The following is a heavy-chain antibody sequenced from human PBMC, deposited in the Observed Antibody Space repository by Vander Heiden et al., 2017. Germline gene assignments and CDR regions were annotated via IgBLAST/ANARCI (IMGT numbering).Heavy chain of an antibody. CDR2: ISSSSSYI. V-gene: IGHV3-21*01. CDR1: GFTFSSYR. CDR3: ARQDYDSTTPCDY. J-gene: IGHJ4*02. Sequence: EVQLVESGGGLVKPGGSLRLSCAASGFTFSSYRMNWVRQAPGKGLGWVSSISSSSSYIYYEDSVKGRFTISRENAKNSLYLQMNSLRAEDTAVYYCARQDYDSTTPCDYWGQGTLVTVSS. D-gene: IGHD3-22*01.